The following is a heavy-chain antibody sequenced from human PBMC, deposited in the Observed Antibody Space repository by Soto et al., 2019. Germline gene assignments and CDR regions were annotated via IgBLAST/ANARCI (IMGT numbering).Heavy chain of an antibody. D-gene: IGHD3-10*01. CDR3: ARDHQEFENWFDP. J-gene: IGHJ5*02. CDR1: GYTFKSYY. V-gene: IGHV1-46*02. CDR2: MNLRGGST. Sequence: GASVKVSCKASGYTFKSYYIHWVRQAPGQGLEWMGIMNLRGGSTSHAQRFQGRVTMTRDTSTNTVYLELSSLRSEDTAVYYCARDHQEFENWFDPWGQGTLVTVSS.